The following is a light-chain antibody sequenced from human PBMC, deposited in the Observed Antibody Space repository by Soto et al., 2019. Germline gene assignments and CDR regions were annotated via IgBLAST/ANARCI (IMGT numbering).Light chain of an antibody. V-gene: IGKV3-15*01. Sequence: EIVMTQSPATLSVSPGERATLYCKASQRISSNLAWYQQKPGQPPRLLIYGASTRATGIPARFSGSGSGTGFTLTISGLQSEDFALYYCQQYNIWPPYTFGQGTKVDIK. CDR1: QRISSN. CDR2: GAS. J-gene: IGKJ2*01. CDR3: QQYNIWPPYT.